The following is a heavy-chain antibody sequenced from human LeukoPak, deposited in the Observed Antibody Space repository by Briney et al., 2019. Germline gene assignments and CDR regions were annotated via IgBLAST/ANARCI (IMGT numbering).Heavy chain of an antibody. Sequence: GGSLRLSCAAFGFTFSSYWMSWVRQAPGKGLEWVANIKQDGSEKYYVDSVKGRFTISRDNAKNSLYLQMNSLRAEDTAVYYCAREPVDCSGGSCYSDRSDYFDYWGQGTLVTVSS. J-gene: IGHJ4*02. CDR2: IKQDGSEK. CDR1: GFTFSSYW. V-gene: IGHV3-7*04. D-gene: IGHD2-15*01. CDR3: AREPVDCSGGSCYSDRSDYFDY.